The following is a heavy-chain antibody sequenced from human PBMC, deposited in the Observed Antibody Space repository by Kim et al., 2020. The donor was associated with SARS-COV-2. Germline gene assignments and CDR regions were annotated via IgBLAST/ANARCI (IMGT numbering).Heavy chain of an antibody. V-gene: IGHV4-59*01. Sequence: SETLSLTCTVSGGSFSSYSWSWIRQPPGKGLEWIGYISYSGSTNYNPSLKSPVTISADTSKNQFSLKLISVTAADTAVYYCARLGMVRGVIGWSDPWGQGTLVTASS. CDR2: ISYSGST. CDR1: GGSFSSYS. J-gene: IGHJ5*02. CDR3: ARLGMVRGVIGWSDP. D-gene: IGHD3-10*01.